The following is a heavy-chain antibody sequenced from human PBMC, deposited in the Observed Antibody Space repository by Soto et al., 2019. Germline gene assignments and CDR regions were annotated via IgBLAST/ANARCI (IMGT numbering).Heavy chain of an antibody. Sequence: EVQLLESGGGLVQPGGSLRLSCAASGFTFSSYAMSWVRQAPGKGLEWVSAISGSGGSTYYADPVKGRFTISRDNSKNTLYLQMNSLRAEDTAVYYCAKTPRITIFGVVKFRAGWFDPWGQGTLVTVSS. V-gene: IGHV3-23*01. J-gene: IGHJ5*02. CDR3: AKTPRITIFGVVKFRAGWFDP. CDR1: GFTFSSYA. D-gene: IGHD3-3*01. CDR2: ISGSGGST.